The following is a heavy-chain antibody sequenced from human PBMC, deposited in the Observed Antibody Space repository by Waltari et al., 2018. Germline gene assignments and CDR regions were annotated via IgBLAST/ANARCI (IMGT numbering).Heavy chain of an antibody. J-gene: IGHJ4*02. CDR1: GFSFNSYT. Sequence: QVQLVESGGGVVQPGRSLRLSCAAPGFSFNSYTMHWVRQAPGKGLEWVAVIWYDGSNKYYADSVEGRFTISRDNSKTTLYLHMNSLRAEDTAVYYCARVMYYDAWSGFPDYWGQGTLVTVSS. CDR2: IWYDGSNK. CDR3: ARVMYYDAWSGFPDY. D-gene: IGHD3-3*01. V-gene: IGHV3-33*01.